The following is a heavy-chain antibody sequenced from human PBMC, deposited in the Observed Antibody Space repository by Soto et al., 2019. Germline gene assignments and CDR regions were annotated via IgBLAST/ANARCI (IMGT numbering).Heavy chain of an antibody. CDR3: ARVRGGSYRHFDY. CDR1: GFTFSSYA. D-gene: IGHD1-26*01. Sequence: PGGSLRLSCAASGFTFSSYAMHWVRQAPGKGLEWVAVISYDGSNKYYADSVKGRFTISRDNSKNTLYLQMNSLRAEDTAVYYCARVRGGSYRHFDYWGQGTLVTVSS. J-gene: IGHJ4*02. V-gene: IGHV3-30-3*01. CDR2: ISYDGSNK.